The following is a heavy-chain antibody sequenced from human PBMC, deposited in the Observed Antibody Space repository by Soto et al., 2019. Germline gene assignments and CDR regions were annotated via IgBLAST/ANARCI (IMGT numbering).Heavy chain of an antibody. CDR3: ARGYSGYRFATIHNYYYYMDV. D-gene: IGHD5-12*01. CDR2: INHSGSN. V-gene: IGHV4-34*01. CDR1: GGSFSGYY. Sequence: QVQLQQWGAGLLKPSETLSLTCAVYGGSFSGYYWSWIRQPPGKGLEWIGEINHSGSNNYNTSLKSRVTLSVSTCKKQFAVKLSSVTAAEVAVDYCARGYSGYRFATIHNYYYYMDVWGKGTTVTVSS. J-gene: IGHJ6*03.